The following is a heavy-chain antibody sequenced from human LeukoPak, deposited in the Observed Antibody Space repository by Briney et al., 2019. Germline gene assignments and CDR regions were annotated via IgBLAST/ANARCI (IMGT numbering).Heavy chain of an antibody. V-gene: IGHV4-59*01. CDR3: ARGGNCGGGSCYSDRGWFDP. CDR2: IYYSGST. D-gene: IGHD2-15*01. CDR1: GGSFSNYY. J-gene: IGHJ5*02. Sequence: PSETLSLTCTVSGGSFSNYYWSWIRQPPGKGLEWLGYIYYSGSTNYNPSLKSRVTISLDTSRNQFSLKLSSVTAADTAVYYCARGGNCGGGSCYSDRGWFDPWGQGTLVTVSS.